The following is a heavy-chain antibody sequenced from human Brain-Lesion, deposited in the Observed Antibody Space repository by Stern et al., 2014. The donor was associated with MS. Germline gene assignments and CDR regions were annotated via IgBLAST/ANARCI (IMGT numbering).Heavy chain of an antibody. CDR1: GGSISSGGYY. J-gene: IGHJ6*02. Sequence: QVQLVESGPGLVKPSQTLSLSCTVSGGSISSGGYYWSWIRQPAGQGLEWIGRIFNSGSTSYKPPPKSRVTISIETSHNPFSLRLNPMTAADTAVYYCARGRVVPGFQYYATDVWGQGTTVIVSS. D-gene: IGHD2-2*01. V-gene: IGHV4-61*02. CDR3: ARGRVVPGFQYYATDV. CDR2: IFNSGST.